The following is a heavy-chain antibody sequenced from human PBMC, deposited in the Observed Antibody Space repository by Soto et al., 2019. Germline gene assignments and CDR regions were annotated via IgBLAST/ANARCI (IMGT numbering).Heavy chain of an antibody. D-gene: IGHD2-2*01. CDR3: ARGGYCSSTSCYPIDY. V-gene: IGHV4-61*01. CDR1: GGSVSSGSYY. J-gene: IGHJ4*02. Sequence: SETLSLTCTVSGGSVSSGSYYWSWIRQPLGKGLEWIGYIYYSGSTNYNPSLKSRVTISVDTSKNQFSLKLSSVTAADTAVYYCARGGYCSSTSCYPIDYWGQGTLVTVSS. CDR2: IYYSGST.